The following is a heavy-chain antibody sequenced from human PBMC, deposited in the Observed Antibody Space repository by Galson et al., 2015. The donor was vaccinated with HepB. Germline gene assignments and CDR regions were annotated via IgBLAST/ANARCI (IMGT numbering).Heavy chain of an antibody. CDR2: INPSTGRT. J-gene: IGHJ5*02. CDR1: GYSFTSYY. CDR3: ARDNGLGYYDFWSGFGWFDP. V-gene: IGHV1-46*01. Sequence: SVKVSCKASGYSFTSYYMHWVRQAPGQGLEWMGIINPSTGRTTYAQKFQGRLTMTRDTSTTTVYMELRSLRSDDTAVYYCARDNGLGYYDFWSGFGWFDPWGQGTLVTVSS. D-gene: IGHD3-3*01.